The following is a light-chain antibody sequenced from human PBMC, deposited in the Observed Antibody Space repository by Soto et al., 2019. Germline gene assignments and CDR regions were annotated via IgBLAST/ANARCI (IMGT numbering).Light chain of an antibody. Sequence: DIQMTQSPSSLSASVGDRVSITCRTSQGIETYLNWYQQKSGKAPKLLIYAASSLQSGVPSRFSGSGWCRGLTGTISSLQPEDFATYHCPQSYSTQYTVGQGTKVDIK. CDR2: AAS. V-gene: IGKV1-39*01. CDR3: PQSYSTQYT. CDR1: QGIETY. J-gene: IGKJ2*01.